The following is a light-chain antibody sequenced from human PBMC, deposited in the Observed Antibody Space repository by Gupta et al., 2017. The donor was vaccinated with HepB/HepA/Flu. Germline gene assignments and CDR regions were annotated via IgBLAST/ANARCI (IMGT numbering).Light chain of an antibody. Sequence: DVVLTQSPLSLPVTLGQPASISCRSSQSLVFSDGNTFLHWFQQRPGQSPRRLLYQVSKRDSGVPERFSGSGSGTDFTLRSSRGEAEDVAIYYCVQGTHLHTFGGGTKVEIK. V-gene: IGKV2-30*01. CDR1: QSLVFSDGNTF. CDR3: VQGTHLHT. J-gene: IGKJ4*01. CDR2: QVS.